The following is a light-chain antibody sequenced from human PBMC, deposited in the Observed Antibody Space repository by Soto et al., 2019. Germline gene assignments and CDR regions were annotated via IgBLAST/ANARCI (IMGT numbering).Light chain of an antibody. Sequence: EIVMTQSPLSLPVTPGEPPSISCRSSQSLLHSNGYNYLDWYLQKPGQSPQLLIYLGSNRASGVPDRFSGSGSGTDFTLKISRVEAEDVGVYYCMQPLQSWTFGQGTKVDIK. CDR1: QSLLHSNGYNY. J-gene: IGKJ1*01. CDR2: LGS. V-gene: IGKV2-28*01. CDR3: MQPLQSWT.